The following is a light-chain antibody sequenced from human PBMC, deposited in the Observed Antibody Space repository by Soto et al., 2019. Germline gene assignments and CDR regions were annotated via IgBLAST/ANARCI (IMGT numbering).Light chain of an antibody. CDR1: SSNIGAGYD. J-gene: IGLJ2*01. Sequence: QSVLTQPPSVSGAPGQRVTISCTGSSSNIGAGYDVHWYQQLPGTAPKLLIYLNTNRPSGVPDRFSGSKSGTSASLAITGLQAEDEADYYCQSYHSSLSGYVVFGGGTKLTVL. CDR3: QSYHSSLSGYVV. V-gene: IGLV1-40*01. CDR2: LNT.